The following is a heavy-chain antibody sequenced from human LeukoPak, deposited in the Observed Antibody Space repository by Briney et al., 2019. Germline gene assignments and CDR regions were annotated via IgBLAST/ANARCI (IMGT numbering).Heavy chain of an antibody. Sequence: AALVKVSCKASGYTFTSYGISWVRQAPGQGLEWMGWISAYNGNTNYAQKLQGRVTMTTDTSTSTAYMELRSLRSDDTAVYYCAREPAGSYDSSGYLDYWGQGTLVTVSS. CDR2: ISAYNGNT. V-gene: IGHV1-18*01. D-gene: IGHD3-22*01. CDR1: GYTFTSYG. J-gene: IGHJ4*02. CDR3: AREPAGSYDSSGYLDY.